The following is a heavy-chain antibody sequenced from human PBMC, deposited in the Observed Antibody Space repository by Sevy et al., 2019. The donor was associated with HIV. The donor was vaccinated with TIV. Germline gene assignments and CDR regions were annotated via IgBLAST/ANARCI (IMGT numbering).Heavy chain of an antibody. V-gene: IGHV3-23*01. J-gene: IGHJ3*02. CDR1: GFTFSSYA. CDR2: ISGSGGST. D-gene: IGHD1-26*01. CDR3: AKDLGWELIAFDI. Sequence: LSLTCAASGFTFSSYAMSWVRQAPGKGLEWVSAISGSGGSTYYADSVKGRFTISRDNSKNTLYLQMNSLRAEDTAVYYCAKDLGWELIAFDIWGQGTMVTVSS.